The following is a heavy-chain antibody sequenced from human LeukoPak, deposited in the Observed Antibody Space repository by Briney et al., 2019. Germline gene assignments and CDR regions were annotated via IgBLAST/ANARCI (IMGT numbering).Heavy chain of an antibody. CDR1: GYTFTDHY. CDR3: TKDHNWGPDY. J-gene: IGHJ4*02. V-gene: IGHV1-2*02. D-gene: IGHD7-27*01. Sequence: GASVTVSCKASGYTFTDHYLHWVRQAPGQRLEWVGWIRPKSGDIHYAQTFYARGTLTRDTYINTAYMEMTGRTSEDTGVYYCTKDHNWGPDYWGQGTLIIVSS. CDR2: IRPKSGDI.